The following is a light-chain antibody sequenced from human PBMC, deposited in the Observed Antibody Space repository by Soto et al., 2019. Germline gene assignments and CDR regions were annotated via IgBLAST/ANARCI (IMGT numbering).Light chain of an antibody. Sequence: QSVLTQPPSASGSPGQSGTISCTGSSSDVGGYNYVSWYQQHPGKAPKLVIYEVRKRPPGVPDRFSGSKSGNTASLTVSGLQAEDEADYYCSSYTGTNNFGVFGPGTKVTVL. V-gene: IGLV2-8*01. CDR2: EVR. CDR3: SSYTGTNNFGV. CDR1: SSDVGGYNY. J-gene: IGLJ1*01.